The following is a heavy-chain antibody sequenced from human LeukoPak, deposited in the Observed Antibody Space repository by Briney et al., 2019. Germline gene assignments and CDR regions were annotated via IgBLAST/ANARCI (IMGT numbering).Heavy chain of an antibody. CDR1: GFTSSSYW. CDR2: IKQDGSEK. J-gene: IGHJ4*02. CDR3: ARDGPKYTSGWYGTYYFDY. V-gene: IGHV3-7*01. Sequence: GGSLRLSCAASGFTSSSYWMSWVRQAPGKGLEWVANIKQDGSEKYYVDSVKGRFTISRDNAKNSLYLQMNSLRAEDTAVYYCARDGPKYTSGWYGTYYFDYWGQGTLVTVSS. D-gene: IGHD6-19*01.